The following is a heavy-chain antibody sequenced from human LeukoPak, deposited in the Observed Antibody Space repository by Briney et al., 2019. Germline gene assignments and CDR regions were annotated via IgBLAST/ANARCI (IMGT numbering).Heavy chain of an antibody. CDR3: ARDCGWYAFDI. CDR2: INPSGGST. D-gene: IGHD2-15*01. Sequence: ASVKVSCEASGYTFTSYYMHWVRQAPGQGLEWMGIINPSGGSTSYAQKFQGRVTMTRDTSTSTVYMELSSLRSEDTAVYYCARDCGWYAFDIWGQGTMVTVSS. J-gene: IGHJ3*02. CDR1: GYTFTSYY. V-gene: IGHV1-46*01.